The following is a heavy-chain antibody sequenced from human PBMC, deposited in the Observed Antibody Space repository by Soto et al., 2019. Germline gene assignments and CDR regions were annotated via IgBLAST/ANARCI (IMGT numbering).Heavy chain of an antibody. CDR2: IYYTGST. J-gene: IGHJ4*02. CDR1: GVSISNDVYY. D-gene: IGHD4-17*01. CDR3: ARQEYGDYVFLDY. V-gene: IGHV4-31*03. Sequence: QVQLQESGPGLVKPSQALSLTCTVSGVSISNDVYYWTWIRQYPGMGLEWFGYIYYTGSTYYNPSLTSRVMMSVDTSKNQFSLKLSSVTAADTAVYYCARQEYGDYVFLDYWGQGTLVTVSS.